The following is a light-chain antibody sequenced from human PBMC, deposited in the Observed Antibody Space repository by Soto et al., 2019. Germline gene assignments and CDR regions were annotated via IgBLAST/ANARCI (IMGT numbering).Light chain of an antibody. V-gene: IGKV1-39*01. J-gene: IGKJ2*01. CDR3: QQSYSTPMYT. CDR2: AAS. Sequence: DIQMTQSPSSLSASVGDRVTITCRASQSISSYLNWYQQKPGKAPKLLIYAASSLQSAVPSRFSGRGSGTDFTLTISSLQPEDFATYYCQQSYSTPMYTFGQGTKLEIK. CDR1: QSISSY.